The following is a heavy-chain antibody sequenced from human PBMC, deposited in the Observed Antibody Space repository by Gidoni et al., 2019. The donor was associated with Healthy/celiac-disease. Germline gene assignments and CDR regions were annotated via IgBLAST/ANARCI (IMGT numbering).Heavy chain of an antibody. J-gene: IGHJ4*02. CDR2: IKQDGSEK. V-gene: IGHV3-7*03. CDR1: GFTFCRYW. D-gene: IGHD3-22*01. CDR3: ARSLYDSSGYYLDY. Sequence: EVQLVESGGGLVQPGGSLRLSCAASGFTFCRYWMSWVRQAPGKGLEWVANIKQDGSEKYYVDSVKGRFTISRDNAKNSLYLQMNSLRAEDTAVYYCARSLYDSSGYYLDYWGQGTLVTVSS.